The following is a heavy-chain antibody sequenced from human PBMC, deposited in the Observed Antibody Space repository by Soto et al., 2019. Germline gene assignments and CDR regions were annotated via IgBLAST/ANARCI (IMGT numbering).Heavy chain of an antibody. V-gene: IGHV1-18*01. J-gene: IGHJ6*02. Sequence: QAQLVQSGAEVKKPGASVKVSCKASGYTFYSHSISWVRQAPGQGLEWMGRINADYGNTQYAQKFRGRVTMTTDTSTTTVYMELTNLRSDDTAVYYCARCIQGDYYYGMDVWGQVTTVTVSS. CDR1: GYTFYSHS. CDR3: ARCIQGDYYYGMDV. D-gene: IGHD5-18*01. CDR2: INADYGNT.